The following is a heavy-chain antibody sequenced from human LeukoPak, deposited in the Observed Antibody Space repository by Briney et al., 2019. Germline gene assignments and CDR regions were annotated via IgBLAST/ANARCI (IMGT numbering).Heavy chain of an antibody. J-gene: IGHJ4*02. Sequence: SETLSHTCAVYGGSFSGYYWSWIRQPPGKGLEWIGEINHSGSTNYNPSLKSRVTMSVDTSKNQFSLKLSSVTAADTAVYYCARRRRYSYGNFDYWGQGTLVTVSS. D-gene: IGHD5-18*01. V-gene: IGHV4-34*01. CDR3: ARRRRYSYGNFDY. CDR2: INHSGST. CDR1: GGSFSGYY.